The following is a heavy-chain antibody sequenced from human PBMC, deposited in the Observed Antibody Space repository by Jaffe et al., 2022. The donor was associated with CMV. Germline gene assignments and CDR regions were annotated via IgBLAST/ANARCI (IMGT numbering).Heavy chain of an antibody. CDR1: GYSFTSYW. V-gene: IGHV5-51*01. CDR2: IYPGDSDT. CDR3: ARFPRAYCGGDCYSGENFDY. Sequence: EVQLVQSGAEVKKPGESLKISCKGSGYSFTSYWIGWVRQMPGKGLEWMGIIYPGDSDTRYSPSFQGQVTISADKSISTAYLQWSSLKASDTAMYYCARFPRAYCGGDCYSGENFDYWGQGTLVTVSS. D-gene: IGHD2-21*02. J-gene: IGHJ4*02.